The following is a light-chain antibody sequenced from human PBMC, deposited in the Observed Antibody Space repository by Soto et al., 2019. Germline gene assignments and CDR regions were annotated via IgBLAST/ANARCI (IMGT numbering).Light chain of an antibody. J-gene: IGKJ4*01. CDR1: QTVSSS. CDR2: EVS. V-gene: IGKV3-11*01. Sequence: EIVLTQSPATLSLSPGERATISCRASQTVSSSLTWYQQKPGQAPRLLIYEVSNMASGIPARFSGSGSGADFTLTISSLEPGDFAIYYCQQHINRPLTFGGGTKV. CDR3: QQHINRPLT.